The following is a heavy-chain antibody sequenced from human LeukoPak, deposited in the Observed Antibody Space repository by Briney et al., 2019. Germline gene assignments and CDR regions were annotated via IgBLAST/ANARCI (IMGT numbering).Heavy chain of an antibody. CDR2: ISSSSSYI. Sequence: GRSLRLSCAASGFTFSSYAMHWVRQAPGKGLEWVSSISSSSSYIYYADSVKGRFTISRDNAKNSLYLQMNSLRAEDTAVYYCARYYYDSSGFDYWGQGTLVTVSS. J-gene: IGHJ4*02. CDR3: ARYYYDSSGFDY. D-gene: IGHD3-22*01. V-gene: IGHV3-21*01. CDR1: GFTFSSYA.